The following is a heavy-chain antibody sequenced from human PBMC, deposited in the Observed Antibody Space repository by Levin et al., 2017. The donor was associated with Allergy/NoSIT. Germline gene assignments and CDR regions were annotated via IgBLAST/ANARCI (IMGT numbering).Heavy chain of an antibody. CDR3: ARSAAAGNYYYYYYGMDV. D-gene: IGHD6-13*01. J-gene: IGHJ6*02. CDR2: ISAYNGNT. Sequence: ASVKVSCKASGYTFTSYGISWVRQAPGQGLEWMGWISAYNGNTNYAQKLQGRVTMTTDTSTSTAYMELRSLRSDDTAVYYCARSAAAGNYYYYYYGMDVWGQGTTVTVSS. CDR1: GYTFTSYG. V-gene: IGHV1-18*01.